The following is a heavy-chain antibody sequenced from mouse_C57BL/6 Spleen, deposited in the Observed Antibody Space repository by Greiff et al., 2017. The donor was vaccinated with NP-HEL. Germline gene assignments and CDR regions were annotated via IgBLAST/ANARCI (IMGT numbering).Heavy chain of an antibody. V-gene: IGHV5-6*01. D-gene: IGHD2-4*01. Sequence: EVKLQESGGDLVKPGGSLKLSCAASGFTFSSYGMSWVRQTPDKRLEWVATISSGGSYTYYPDSVKGRFTISRDNAKNTLYLQMSSLKSEDTAMYYCARAGIYYDYDWYFDVWGTGTTVTVSS. J-gene: IGHJ1*03. CDR1: GFTFSSYG. CDR2: ISSGGSYT. CDR3: ARAGIYYDYDWYFDV.